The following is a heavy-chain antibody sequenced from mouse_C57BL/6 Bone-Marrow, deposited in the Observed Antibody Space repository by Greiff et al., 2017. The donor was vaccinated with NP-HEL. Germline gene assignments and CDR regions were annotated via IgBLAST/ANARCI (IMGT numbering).Heavy chain of an antibody. J-gene: IGHJ1*03. D-gene: IGHD1-1*01. CDR1: GYTFTDYY. V-gene: IGHV1-19*01. Sequence: VQLQQSGPVLVKPGASVKMSCKASGYTFTDYYMNWVKQSHGKSLEWIGVINPYNGGTSYNQKFKGKATLTVDKSSSTVYMELNSLTSEDSAVYYCARGHYYGSSYAAFWYFDVWGTGTTVTVSS. CDR2: INPYNGGT. CDR3: ARGHYYGSSYAAFWYFDV.